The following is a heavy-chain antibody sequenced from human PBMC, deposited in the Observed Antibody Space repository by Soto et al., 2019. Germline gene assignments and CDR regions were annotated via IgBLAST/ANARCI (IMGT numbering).Heavy chain of an antibody. D-gene: IGHD6-19*01. V-gene: IGHV1-3*01. J-gene: IGHJ4*02. CDR1: GYTFTSYA. Sequence: QVQLVQSGAEVKKPGASVKVSCKASGYTFTSYAMHWVRQAPGQRLEWMGWINAGNGNTKYSQKFQGRVAITRDTSASTAYIELSSLRSEDTAVYYCARDPDSSGLYYFDYWGQGTLVTVSS. CDR3: ARDPDSSGLYYFDY. CDR2: INAGNGNT.